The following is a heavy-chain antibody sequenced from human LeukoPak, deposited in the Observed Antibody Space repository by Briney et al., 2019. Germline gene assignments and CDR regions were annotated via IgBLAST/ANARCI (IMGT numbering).Heavy chain of an antibody. J-gene: IGHJ4*02. Sequence: PSETLSLTCAVSGYSISSGYYWGWIRQPPGKGLEWIGSIYHSGSTYYNPSLKSRVTISVDTSKNQLSLKLSSVTAADTAVYYCAGYYDFWSGYSSFDYWGQGTLVTVSS. CDR2: IYHSGST. CDR3: AGYYDFWSGYSSFDY. V-gene: IGHV4-38-2*01. D-gene: IGHD3-3*01. CDR1: GYSISSGYY.